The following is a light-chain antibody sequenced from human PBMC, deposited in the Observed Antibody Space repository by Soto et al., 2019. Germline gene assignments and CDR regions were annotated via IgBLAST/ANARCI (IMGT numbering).Light chain of an antibody. Sequence: EVVLTQSPDTLSLSPGERATLSCRASQSVSSFLAWYQQKPGQAPRLLIYDASNRATGIPARSSGSGSGTDFTLTISSLEPEDFATYYCQQSYSTPPLTFGGGTKVEIK. CDR2: DAS. V-gene: IGKV3-11*01. CDR1: QSVSSF. J-gene: IGKJ4*01. CDR3: QQSYSTPPLT.